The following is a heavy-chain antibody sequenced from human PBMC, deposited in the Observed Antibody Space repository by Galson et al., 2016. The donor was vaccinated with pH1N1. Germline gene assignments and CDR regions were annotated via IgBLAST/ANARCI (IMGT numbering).Heavy chain of an antibody. D-gene: IGHD1-14*01. J-gene: IGHJ3*01. CDR2: IIAIFGTT. CDR3: VRSTGYNKVNGPFDV. CDR1: GGIFRSHA. Sequence: SVKVSCKVSGGIFRSHAISWVRQAPGQGLEWMGGIIAIFGTTDYAQKFQGRFTITADEMSGSAYMELSGLTSMDTAVYYCVRSTGYNKVNGPFDVWGQGTLVIVSS. V-gene: IGHV1-69*13.